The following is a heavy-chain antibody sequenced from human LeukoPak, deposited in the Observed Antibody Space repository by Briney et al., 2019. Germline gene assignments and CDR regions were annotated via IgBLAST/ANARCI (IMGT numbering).Heavy chain of an antibody. J-gene: IGHJ6*03. CDR3: ARVAVAGTPYYYYYMDV. Sequence: SETLSLTCTVSGGSISSSSYYWGWIRQPPGKGLEWIGSIYYSGSTYYNPSLKSRVTISVDTYKNQFSLKLSSVTAADTAVYYCARVAVAGTPYYYYYMDVWGKGTTVTVSS. CDR2: IYYSGST. D-gene: IGHD6-19*01. V-gene: IGHV4-39*01. CDR1: GGSISSSSYY.